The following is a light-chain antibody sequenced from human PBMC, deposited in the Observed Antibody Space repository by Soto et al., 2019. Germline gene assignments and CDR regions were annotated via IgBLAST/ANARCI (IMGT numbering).Light chain of an antibody. Sequence: EILLTQSPGTLSLSPGERAALSCRASQSVSSYLAWYQQIPGQAPRLLIYDASTRATGIPDRFSGGGSGTDFTLTISRLEPEDFAVYYCQQFSSYPLTFGGGTKVDIK. V-gene: IGKV3-20*01. CDR2: DAS. J-gene: IGKJ4*01. CDR3: QQFSSYPLT. CDR1: QSVSSY.